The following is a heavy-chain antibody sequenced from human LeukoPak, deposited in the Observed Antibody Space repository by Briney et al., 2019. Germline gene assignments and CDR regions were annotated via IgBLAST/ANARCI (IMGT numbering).Heavy chain of an antibody. Sequence: PGGSLRLSCAASGFAVGGNYISWVRQAPGKGLEWVSIFYVSGRAFHSASVKGRFTMSRDTSKNTVDLQMNSLRAEDTAVYFCARDRRRLRGQNGDGDAFDIWGQGSRVTVSS. V-gene: IGHV3-53*01. CDR2: FYVSGRA. J-gene: IGHJ3*02. CDR1: GFAVGGNY. D-gene: IGHD2-8*01. CDR3: ARDRRRLRGQNGDGDAFDI.